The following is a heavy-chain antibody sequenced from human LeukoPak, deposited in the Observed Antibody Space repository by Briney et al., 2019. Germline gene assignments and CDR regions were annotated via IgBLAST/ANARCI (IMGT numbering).Heavy chain of an antibody. J-gene: IGHJ3*01. CDR3: ARLFSSSWYRGAFDL. V-gene: IGHV4-39*01. CDR1: GGSISSSSYY. D-gene: IGHD6-13*01. Sequence: SETLSLTCTVSGGSISSSSYYWGWIRQPPGKGLEWIVSIYYSGNTYYNPSLKSRVTISVDTSRNQFSLKLSSVTAADTAVYYCARLFSSSWYRGAFDLWGQGTMVTVSS. CDR2: IYYSGNT.